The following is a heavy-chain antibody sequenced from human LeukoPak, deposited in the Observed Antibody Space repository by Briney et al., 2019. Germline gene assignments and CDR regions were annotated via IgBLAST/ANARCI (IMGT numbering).Heavy chain of an antibody. J-gene: IGHJ6*02. CDR1: GFSFRNYW. V-gene: IGHV3-66*01. CDR2: IYSGGST. Sequence: PGGSLRLSCAASGFSFRNYWMGWVRQAPGKGLEWVSVIYSGGSTYYADSVKGRFTISRDNSKNTLYLQMNSLRAEDTAVYYCARSSEPYYYYYYGMDVWGQGTTVTVSS. CDR3: ARSSEPYYYYYYGMDV. D-gene: IGHD1-14*01.